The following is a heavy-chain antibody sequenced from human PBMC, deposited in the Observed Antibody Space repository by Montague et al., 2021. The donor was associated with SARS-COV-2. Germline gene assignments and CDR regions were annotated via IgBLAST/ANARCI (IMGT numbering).Heavy chain of an antibody. CDR1: GYSISSGYY. J-gene: IGHJ5*02. Sequence: SETLSLTCTVSGYSISSGYYWGWIRQPPGKGLEWIGSIYHSGSTYYSPPLKSRVTKSVDTSKNQFSLKLSSVTAADTAVYYCARDCYDYGSGSYQRWFDPWGQGTLVTVSS. V-gene: IGHV4-38-2*02. D-gene: IGHD3-10*01. CDR2: IYHSGST. CDR3: ARDCYDYGSGSYQRWFDP.